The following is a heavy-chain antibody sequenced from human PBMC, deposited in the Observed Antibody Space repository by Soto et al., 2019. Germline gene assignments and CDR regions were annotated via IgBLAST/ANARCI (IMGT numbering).Heavy chain of an antibody. V-gene: IGHV3-23*01. D-gene: IGHD6-13*01. CDR2: IPSSGGSA. J-gene: IGHJ4*02. Sequence: EVQLLESGGGLVQPGGSLRLSCAASGFTFSSCAMSWVRQAPGKGLEWVSSIPSSGGSAYYADSVKGRFTISRDSSKNTLYLQMNSLRAEDTAVYYCARDHYSSSWYGSYFDYWGQGTLVTVSS. CDR1: GFTFSSCA. CDR3: ARDHYSSSWYGSYFDY.